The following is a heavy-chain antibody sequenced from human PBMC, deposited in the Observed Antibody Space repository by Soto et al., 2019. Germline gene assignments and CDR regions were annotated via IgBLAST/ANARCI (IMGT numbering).Heavy chain of an antibody. V-gene: IGHV1-18*01. J-gene: IGHJ6*02. CDR3: ARGGYYDNSWGKLSHYGLDV. CDR1: GYTFIRYG. CDR2: ISPYNDHT. Sequence: QVQLAQSTGEVKKPGASVRVSCKATGYTFIRYGIAWVRQAPGQGFEWMGWISPYNDHTVYAQKFQGRVTMTADTSTRTVYMNLRGLKSDDTAVDYCARGGYYDNSWGKLSHYGLDVWGQGTSVSVSS. D-gene: IGHD3-16*01.